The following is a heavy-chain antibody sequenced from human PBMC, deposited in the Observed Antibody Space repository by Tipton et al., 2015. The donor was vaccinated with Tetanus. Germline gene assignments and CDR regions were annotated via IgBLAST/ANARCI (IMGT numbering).Heavy chain of an antibody. CDR1: GGSFSGYY. CDR2: INHSGST. D-gene: IGHD2-15*01. V-gene: IGHV4-34*01. CDR3: ARVEVGYCSGGSCSAGGYYYGMDV. Sequence: TLSLTCAVYGGSFSGYYWSWIRQPPGKGLEWIGEINHSGSTNYNPSLKSRVTISVDTSKNQFSLKLSSVTAADTAVYYCARVEVGYCSGGSCSAGGYYYGMDVWGQGTTVTVSS. J-gene: IGHJ6*02.